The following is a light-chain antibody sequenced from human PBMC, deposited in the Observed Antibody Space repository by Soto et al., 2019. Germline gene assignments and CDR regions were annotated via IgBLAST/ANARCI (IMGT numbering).Light chain of an antibody. V-gene: IGKV3-11*01. J-gene: IGKJ4*01. Sequence: VLAQSPATLSLSPGERATLSCRASQDVGKFLVWYHQKPGLSPSLVIYEASKRATDIPDRFSGSGSGTAFTLTINRLEPEDVGFYYCQQRHSWPLTFGGGTKVDIK. CDR2: EAS. CDR3: QQRHSWPLT. CDR1: QDVGKF.